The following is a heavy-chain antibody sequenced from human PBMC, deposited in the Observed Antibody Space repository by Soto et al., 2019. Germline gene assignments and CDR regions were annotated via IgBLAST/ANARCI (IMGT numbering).Heavy chain of an antibody. CDR2: INGGNGQT. CDR1: GFTFTNYV. CDR3: SRTYLWLGGKDYGMVL. D-gene: IGHD3-16*01. V-gene: IGHV1-3*05. J-gene: IGHJ6*02. Sequence: QARLVQSGAEEKKPGASVIVSCKGSGFTFTNYVIHWLRQAPGQRLEWMGSINGGNGQTEVSQNFQGRVAITRETSATTANMELRSLRPEDTAVYYCSRTYLWLGGKDYGMVLWGQGTTVTVSS.